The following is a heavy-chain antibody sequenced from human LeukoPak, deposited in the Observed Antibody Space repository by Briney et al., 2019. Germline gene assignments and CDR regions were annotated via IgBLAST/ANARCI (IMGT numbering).Heavy chain of an antibody. Sequence: SVKVSCKASGGTFSSYAISWVRQAPGQGLEWMGGIIPIFGTANYAQKFQGRVTITADKSTSTAYMELSSLRSEDTAVYYCASARSTGAHYYYMDVWGKGTTVTVSS. J-gene: IGHJ6*03. D-gene: IGHD1-14*01. CDR3: ASARSTGAHYYYMDV. V-gene: IGHV1-69*06. CDR2: IIPIFGTA. CDR1: GGTFSSYA.